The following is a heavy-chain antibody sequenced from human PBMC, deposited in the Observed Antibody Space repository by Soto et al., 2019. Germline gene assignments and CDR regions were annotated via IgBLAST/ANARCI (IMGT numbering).Heavy chain of an antibody. CDR3: TRHEGGAAAGRHLYY. V-gene: IGHV4-39*01. J-gene: IGHJ4*02. Sequence: PWESLSLTCTVSGCSVRSSTYYWGWIRQSPGKGLEWIGSIYYSGSTHNNPSLKSRVTMSVDTYTNQFSLKLMSVTAADTAIYYCTRHEGGAAAGRHLYYWGQGTLVTVSS. CDR2: IYYSGST. CDR1: GCSVRSSTYY. D-gene: IGHD6-13*01.